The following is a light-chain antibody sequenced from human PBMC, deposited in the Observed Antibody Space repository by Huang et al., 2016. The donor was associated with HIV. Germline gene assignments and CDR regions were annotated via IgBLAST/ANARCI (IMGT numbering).Light chain of an antibody. CDR2: DAS. Sequence: QLTQSPSSLSASVGDRVTITCRARQGISNTLAWYQQKPGKAPKRLIYDASSLQTGAPARCSGSGSGTDFTLTISSLQPEDCATYYCQQFNHYPLTFGGGTKVEIE. CDR1: QGISNT. V-gene: IGKV1D-13*01. CDR3: QQFNHYPLT. J-gene: IGKJ4*01.